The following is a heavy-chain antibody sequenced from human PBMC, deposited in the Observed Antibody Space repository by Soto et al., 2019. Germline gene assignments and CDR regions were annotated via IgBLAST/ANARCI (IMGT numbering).Heavy chain of an antibody. CDR3: ARDRGYSAYGAGNDALDI. V-gene: IGHV3-48*03. D-gene: IGHD5-12*01. CDR1: GFTFSSYE. CDR2: ISSGSRTI. Sequence: PGGSLRLSCAASGFTFSSYEMNWVRQAPGKGLEWVSYISSGSRTIYYADSVKGRFTISRDNAKNSLYLQMNSLRAEDTALYYCARDRGYSAYGAGNDALDIWGQGTMATVSS. J-gene: IGHJ3*02.